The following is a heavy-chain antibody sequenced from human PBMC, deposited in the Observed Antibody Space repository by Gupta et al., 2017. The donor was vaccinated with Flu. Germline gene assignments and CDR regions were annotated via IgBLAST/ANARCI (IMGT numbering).Heavy chain of an antibody. CDR3: ARAENYDILTAVCEY. CDR1: GFGLSAHS. Sequence: EVQLVASGGGLVKPGESLSLSCSASGFGLSAHSMHWVRQAPGKGLEWVSSISSSSRYKDYADSVKGRFTISRDNAKNSLYLQMNSLRGDDTAVYYCARAENYDILTAVCEYWGQGTVVTVSS. V-gene: IGHV3-21*01. D-gene: IGHD3-9*01. J-gene: IGHJ4*02. CDR2: ISSSSRYK.